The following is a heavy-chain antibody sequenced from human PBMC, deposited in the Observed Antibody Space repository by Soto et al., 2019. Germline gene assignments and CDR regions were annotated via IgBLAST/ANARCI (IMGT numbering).Heavy chain of an antibody. CDR3: PRHTSGWYERDYFDY. Sequence: EVQLLESGGGLVQPGGSLRLSCAASGFTFSSHAMGWVRQAPGRGLEWVSVISGSGGSTYYADSVKGRFTISRDNSKNTLYLQINSLRADDTAVYYCPRHTSGWYERDYFDYWGQGTLVTVSS. J-gene: IGHJ4*02. V-gene: IGHV3-23*01. CDR1: GFTFSSHA. D-gene: IGHD6-19*01. CDR2: ISGSGGST.